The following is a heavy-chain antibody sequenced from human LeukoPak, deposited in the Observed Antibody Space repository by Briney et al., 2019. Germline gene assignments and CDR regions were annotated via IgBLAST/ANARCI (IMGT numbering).Heavy chain of an antibody. V-gene: IGHV4-61*02. CDR2: IYTSGST. D-gene: IGHD6-19*01. CDR3: ARGPGRGIAVAGTVDY. CDR1: GGSISSGSYY. Sequence: SETLSLTCTVSGGSISSGSYYWSWIRQPAGKGLEWIGRIYTSGSTNYNPSLKSRVTMSVDTSKNQFSLKLSSVTAADTAVYYCARGPGRGIAVAGTVDYWGQGTLVTVSS. J-gene: IGHJ4*02.